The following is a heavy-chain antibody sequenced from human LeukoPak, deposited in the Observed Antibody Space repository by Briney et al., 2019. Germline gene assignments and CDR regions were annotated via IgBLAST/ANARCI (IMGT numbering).Heavy chain of an antibody. D-gene: IGHD2-21*02. CDR1: GFTVSSNS. CDR3: ARETYCGGNCYFDY. J-gene: IGHJ4*02. V-gene: IGHV3-66*01. Sequence: PGGSLRLSCAASGFTVSSNSMSWVRQAPRKGLEWVSPIYSGGSTYYADSVKGRFTISRDNSKNTLYLQMNNLRAEDTAVYYCARETYCGGNCYFDYWGQGTLVTVSS. CDR2: IYSGGST.